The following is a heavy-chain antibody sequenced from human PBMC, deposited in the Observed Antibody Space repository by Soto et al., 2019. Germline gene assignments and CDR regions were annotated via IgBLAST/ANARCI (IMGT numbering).Heavy chain of an antibody. CDR2: ISYDGSNK. D-gene: IGHD3-22*01. CDR1: GFTFSSYG. Sequence: GSLRLSCAASGFTFSSYGMHWVRQAPGKGLEWVAVISYDGSNKYYADSVKGRFTISRDNSKNTLYLQMNSLRAEDTAVYYCAKDFYYDSSGYYGMDVWGQGTTVTVSS. V-gene: IGHV3-30*18. CDR3: AKDFYYDSSGYYGMDV. J-gene: IGHJ6*02.